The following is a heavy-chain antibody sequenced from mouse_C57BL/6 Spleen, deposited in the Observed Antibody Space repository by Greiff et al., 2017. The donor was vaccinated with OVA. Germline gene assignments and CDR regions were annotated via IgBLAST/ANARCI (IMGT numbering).Heavy chain of an antibody. CDR3: TREVYGYYYAIDY. CDR2: ISSGGDYI. D-gene: IGHD1-1*02. J-gene: IGHJ4*01. V-gene: IGHV5-9-1*02. CDR1: GFTFSSYA. Sequence: EVKLVESGEGLVKPGGSLKLSCAASGFTFSSYAMSWVRQTPEKRLEWVAYISSGGDYIYYADTVKGRYTISRDNARNTLYLQVSSLKSEDTAMYYCTREVYGYYYAIDYWGQGTSVTVSS.